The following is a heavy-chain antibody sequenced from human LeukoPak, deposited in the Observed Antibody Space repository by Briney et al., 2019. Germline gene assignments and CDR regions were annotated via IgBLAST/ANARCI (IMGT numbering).Heavy chain of an antibody. CDR3: ARGRYSSSINSMDV. J-gene: IGHJ6*02. CDR2: IIPIFGTA. V-gene: IGHV1-69*13. D-gene: IGHD6-6*01. Sequence: SVKVSCKASGGTFSSYTISWVRQAPGQGLEWMGGIIPIFGTANYAQKFQGRVTITADESTSTAYMELSSLRSEDTAVYYCARGRYSSSINSMDVWGQGTTVTVSS. CDR1: GGTFSSYT.